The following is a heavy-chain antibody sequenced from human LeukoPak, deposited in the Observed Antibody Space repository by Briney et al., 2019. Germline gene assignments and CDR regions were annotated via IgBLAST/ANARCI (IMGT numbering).Heavy chain of an antibody. J-gene: IGHJ4*02. CDR1: GGSFSGYY. Sequence: SETLSLTCAVYGGSFSGYYWSWVRQPPGKGLEWIGEINHSGSTNYNPPLKSRVTISVDTSKNQFSLKLSSVTAADTAVYYCAREGRGPYYYGSGIFDYWGQGTLVTVSS. D-gene: IGHD3-10*01. CDR3: AREGRGPYYYGSGIFDY. V-gene: IGHV4-34*01. CDR2: INHSGST.